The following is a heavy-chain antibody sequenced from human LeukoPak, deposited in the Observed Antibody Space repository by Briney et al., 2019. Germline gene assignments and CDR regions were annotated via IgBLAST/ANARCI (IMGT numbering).Heavy chain of an antibody. CDR3: ARIGYSSSSFDY. J-gene: IGHJ4*02. D-gene: IGHD6-6*01. Sequence: GGSLRLSCAASGFTFRSYEMNWVRQAPGKGLEWVSYISSSGSTIYYADSVKGRFTISRDNAKNSLYLQMNSLRVEDTAMYYCARIGYSSSSFDYWGQGILVTVSS. CDR1: GFTFRSYE. CDR2: ISSSGSTI. V-gene: IGHV3-48*03.